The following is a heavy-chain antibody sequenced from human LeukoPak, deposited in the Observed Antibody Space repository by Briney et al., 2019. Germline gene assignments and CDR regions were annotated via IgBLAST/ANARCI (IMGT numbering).Heavy chain of an antibody. CDR1: GGSISSYY. CDR3: ARSETRYFASVWNWFDP. D-gene: IGHD3-9*01. CDR2: IYYSGST. Sequence: PSETLSLTCTVSGGSISSYYWSWIRQPPGKGLEWIGYIYYSGSTNYNPSLKSRVTISVDTSKNQFSLKLSSVTAADTAVYYCARSETRYFASVWNWFDPWGQGTLVTVSS. J-gene: IGHJ5*02. V-gene: IGHV4-59*12.